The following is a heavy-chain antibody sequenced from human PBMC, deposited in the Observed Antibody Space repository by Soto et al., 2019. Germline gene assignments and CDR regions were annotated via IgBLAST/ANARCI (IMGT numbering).Heavy chain of an antibody. CDR3: AKAPSLYGQIYWFFEL. D-gene: IGHD2-2*02. CDR2: ITPILGTT. Sequence: QVQLVQSGAEVKKPGSSVKVSCKASGGTFSSQAVTWVRQAPGQGLEWIGGITPILGTTHYAQKFQGRVTITADESTSTAYMELSRLTSEDTALYYCAKAPSLYGQIYWFFELWGRGTLVTVSS. CDR1: GGTFSSQA. V-gene: IGHV1-69*12. J-gene: IGHJ2*01.